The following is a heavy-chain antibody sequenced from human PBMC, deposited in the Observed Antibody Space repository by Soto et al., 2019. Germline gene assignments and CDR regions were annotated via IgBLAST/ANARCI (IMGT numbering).Heavy chain of an antibody. CDR3: ARDNEILTGYPDY. J-gene: IGHJ4*02. D-gene: IGHD3-9*01. CDR1: GYTFTSYG. CDR2: ISGHNGNT. V-gene: IGHV1-18*04. Sequence: VQLVQSGAEVKKPGASVKVSCKASGYTFTSYGISWVRQAPGQGLEWMGWISGHNGNTKYAQKVQGRGTMTTDTFTSTAYMELRSLRTDDTAFYYCARDNEILTGYPDYWGQGTLVTVSS.